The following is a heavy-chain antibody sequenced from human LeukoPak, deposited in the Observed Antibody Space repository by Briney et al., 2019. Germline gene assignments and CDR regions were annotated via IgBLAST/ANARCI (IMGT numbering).Heavy chain of an antibody. D-gene: IGHD6-13*01. Sequence: SETLSLTCTVSGGSISSGGYYWSWIRQPPGKGLEWIGYIYHSGSTYYNPSLKSRVTISVDKSKNQFSLKLSSVTAADTDVYYCARVGIAAPRFAFDIWGQGTMVTVSS. J-gene: IGHJ3*02. CDR2: IYHSGST. CDR3: ARVGIAAPRFAFDI. V-gene: IGHV4-30-2*01. CDR1: GGSISSGGYY.